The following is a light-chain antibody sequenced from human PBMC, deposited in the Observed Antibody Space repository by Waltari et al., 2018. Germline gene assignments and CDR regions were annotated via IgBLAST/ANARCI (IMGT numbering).Light chain of an antibody. V-gene: IGLV1-44*01. CDR3: AVWDDSLNGVV. J-gene: IGLJ2*01. CDR1: SPNIGTNT. CDR2: SNN. Sequence: QSVLTQPPSASGTPGQRVATSCSGSSPNIGTNTANWYQQLPGTAPKLLIFSNNQRPSGVPDRFSASKSGTSASLAISGLQSDDEADYYCAVWDDSLNGVVFGGGTKLTVL.